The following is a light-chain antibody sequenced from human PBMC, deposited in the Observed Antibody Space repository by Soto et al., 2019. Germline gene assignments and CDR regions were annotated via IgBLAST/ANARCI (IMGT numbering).Light chain of an antibody. CDR1: SSNIGAGYD. J-gene: IGLJ1*01. CDR3: QSYDRSLSGSRV. CDR2: DNT. V-gene: IGLV1-40*01. Sequence: QSVLTQPPSVSGAPGQRVTISCTGSSSNIGAGYDVHWYQQLPGTAPKLLIYDNTNRPSGVTDRFSGSKSGTSASLAITGLQAEDEADYYCQSYDRSLSGSRVFGTGTKVTVL.